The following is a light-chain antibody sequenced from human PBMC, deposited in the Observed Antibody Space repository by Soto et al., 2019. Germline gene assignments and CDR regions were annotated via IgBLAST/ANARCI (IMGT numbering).Light chain of an antibody. CDR3: SXYXSSSTLLYV. CDR1: SSDVGGYNY. J-gene: IGLJ1*01. CDR2: DVS. Sequence: QSALTQPASVSGSPGQSITISCTGTSSDVGGYNYVSWYQQHPGKAPKLMIYDVSNRPSGDSNRFSGSKSGNTASLTISGLQXEXXXXXXXSXYXSSSTLLYVFGTGTKLTVL. V-gene: IGLV2-14*01.